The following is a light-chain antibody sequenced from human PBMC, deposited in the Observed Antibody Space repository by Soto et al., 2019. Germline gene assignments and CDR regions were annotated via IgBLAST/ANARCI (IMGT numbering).Light chain of an antibody. CDR2: EVS. CDR1: SSDVGGYNY. CDR3: DSYAGSNNWV. Sequence: QSALTQPPSASGSPGQSVTISCTGTSSDVGGYNYLSWYQQHPGKAPKLMIYEVSKRPSGVPDRLSGSKSGNTASLTVSGLQAEDEADYYCDSYAGSNNWVFGGGTQVTVL. J-gene: IGLJ3*02. V-gene: IGLV2-8*01.